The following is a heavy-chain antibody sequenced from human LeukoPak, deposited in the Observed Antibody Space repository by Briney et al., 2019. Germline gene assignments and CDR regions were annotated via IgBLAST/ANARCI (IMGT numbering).Heavy chain of an antibody. Sequence: GGSLKISCKGFGYRLTNYCLGWVRQMPGKGLEWMGIIYPDDSGIRFRPSFQGQVTSSADKSISTAYLQWSSLKASDTAMYYCAQRIRGSDGDNAFDYWGQGTLVTVSS. CDR1: GYRLTNYC. CDR3: AQRIRGSDGDNAFDY. J-gene: IGHJ4*02. D-gene: IGHD5-24*01. CDR2: IYPDDSGI. V-gene: IGHV5-51*01.